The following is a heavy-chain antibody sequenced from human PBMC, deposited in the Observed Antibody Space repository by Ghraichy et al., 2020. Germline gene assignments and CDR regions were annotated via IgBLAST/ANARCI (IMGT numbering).Heavy chain of an antibody. CDR1: GGSISSYY. D-gene: IGHD4-17*01. CDR3: ARVLHGDYAFFDY. Sequence: SQTLSLTCTVSGGSISSYYWSWIRQPPGKGLEWIGYIYYSGSTNYNPSLKSRVTISVDTSKNQFSLKLSSVTAADTAVYYCARVLHGDYAFFDYWGQGTLVTVSS. V-gene: IGHV4-59*01. CDR2: IYYSGST. J-gene: IGHJ4*02.